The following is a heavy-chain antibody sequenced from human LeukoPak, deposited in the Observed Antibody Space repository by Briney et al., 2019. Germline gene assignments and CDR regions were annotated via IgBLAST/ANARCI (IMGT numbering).Heavy chain of an antibody. CDR2: ISSSCSTK. D-gene: IGHD3-10*01. Sequence: GGSLRLSCAASGFTFSDYYMSWIRQAPGKGLEWVSDISSSCSTKYYADSVKARCTISRDNAKTSYLQMKSLRAEDTAVYYRARDGHAYGHGSPHYWGQGTLVTVSS. V-gene: IGHV3-11*01. J-gene: IGHJ4*02. CDR1: GFTFSDYY. CDR3: ARDGHAYGHGSPHY.